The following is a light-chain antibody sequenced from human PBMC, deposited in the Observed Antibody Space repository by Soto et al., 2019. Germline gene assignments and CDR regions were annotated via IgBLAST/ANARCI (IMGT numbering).Light chain of an antibody. Sequence: EIVLTQSPGTLSLSPGERATLFCRASQSVATSQLAWYQQKPGQAPRLLIGASSRATGVPDRFIASGSGTDFTLTISRLEPEDFAVYYCQQFASSPRTLGRGTTVEIK. CDR3: QQFASSPRT. J-gene: IGKJ1*01. CDR1: QSVATSQ. V-gene: IGKV3-20*01. CDR2: GAS.